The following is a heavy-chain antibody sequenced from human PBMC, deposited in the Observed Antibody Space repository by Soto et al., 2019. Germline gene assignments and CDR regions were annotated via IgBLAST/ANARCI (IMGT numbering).Heavy chain of an antibody. CDR1: GFTFSNAW. D-gene: IGHD1-20*01. V-gene: IGHV3-15*07. CDR2: IKSKTDGGTT. CDR3: TTVWYNWHDVKFVDY. J-gene: IGHJ4*02. Sequence: SLRLSCAASGFTFSNAWMNWVRQAPGKGLEWVGRIKSKTDGGTTDYAAPVKGRFTISRDDSKNTLYLQMDSLKTEDTAVYYCTTVWYNWHDVKFVDYWGQGTLVTVSS.